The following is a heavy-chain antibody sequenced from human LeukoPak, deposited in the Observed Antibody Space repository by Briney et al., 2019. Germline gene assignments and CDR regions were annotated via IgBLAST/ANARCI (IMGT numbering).Heavy chain of an antibody. J-gene: IGHJ4*02. Sequence: SETLSLTCTVSGASIRSGDHHWSWLRQSAGKGLEWIVYIYFSGSRSSNPSLRSRLTISVDTSKNQFSLKLSSMTVADTAIYYCARGGGGYTLYSFDYWGEGALVTVSS. D-gene: IGHD3-22*01. CDR3: ARGGGGYTLYSFDY. CDR1: GASIRSGDHH. V-gene: IGHV4-30-4*01. CDR2: IYFSGSR.